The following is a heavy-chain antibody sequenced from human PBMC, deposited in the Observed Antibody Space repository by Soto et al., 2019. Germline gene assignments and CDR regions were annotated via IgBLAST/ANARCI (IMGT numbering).Heavy chain of an antibody. CDR2: ISAYNGNT. V-gene: IGHV1-18*01. CDR1: GYTFTSYG. Sequence: ASVKVSCKASGYTFTSYGISWVRQAPGQGLEWMGWISAYNGNTNYAQKLQGRVTMTTDTSTSTAYMELRSLRSDDTAVYYCARVMEIPGHGVYDSDIWRHGTMVTV. J-gene: IGHJ3*02. CDR3: ARVMEIPGHGVYDSDI. D-gene: IGHD4-17*01.